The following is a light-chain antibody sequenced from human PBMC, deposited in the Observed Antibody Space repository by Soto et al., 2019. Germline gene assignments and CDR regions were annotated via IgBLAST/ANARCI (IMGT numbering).Light chain of an antibody. CDR2: DAS. CDR3: QQFNSYRIT. J-gene: IGKJ5*01. CDR1: QGISSA. V-gene: IGKV1-13*02. Sequence: AIQLTQSPSSLSASVGDRVTITCRASQGISSALAWYQQKPEKAPKLLIYDASSLESGVPSRFSGSGSGTDFTLTISSLQPEDFATYDCQQFNSYRITFGQGTRLEIK.